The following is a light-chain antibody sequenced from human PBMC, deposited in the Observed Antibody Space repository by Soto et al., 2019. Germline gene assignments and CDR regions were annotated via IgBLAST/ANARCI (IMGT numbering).Light chain of an antibody. CDR1: HDISTW. CDR2: AAS. J-gene: IGKJ4*01. Sequence: DIQMTQSPSSVSASVGDRVTITCRASHDISTWLTWYQHKPGKAPKLLIYAASSLQSGVPSRFSGSGSGTYFTLTISSLQPEDFATYYCQQSQDLPLTFGGGTKVVIK. CDR3: QQSQDLPLT. V-gene: IGKV1-12*01.